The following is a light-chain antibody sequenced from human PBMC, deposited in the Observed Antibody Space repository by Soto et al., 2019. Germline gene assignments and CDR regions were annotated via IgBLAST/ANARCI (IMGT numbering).Light chain of an antibody. CDR1: QSISSY. V-gene: IGKV1-39*01. CDR2: AAS. Sequence: DIQMTQSPSSLSASVGDRVTITCRASQSISSYLNWYQQKPGKAPKLLIYAASSLQSGVQSRFSGSGSGTDFTLTISSLQPEDFATYYCQQSYSSPITFDQGTRLEIK. CDR3: QQSYSSPIT. J-gene: IGKJ5*01.